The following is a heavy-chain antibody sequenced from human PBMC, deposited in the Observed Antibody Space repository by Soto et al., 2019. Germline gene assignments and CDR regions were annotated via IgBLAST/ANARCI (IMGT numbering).Heavy chain of an antibody. CDR3: ANGRTNRPLNYYFDY. CDR2: ISYDGSNK. CDR1: GFTFSSYG. Sequence: GGSLRLSCAASGFTFSSYGMHWVRQAPGKGLEWVAVISYDGSNKYYADSVKGRFTISRDNSKNTLYLQMNSLRAEDTAVYYCANGRTNRPLNYYFDYWGQGTLVTVSS. V-gene: IGHV3-30*18. J-gene: IGHJ4*02. D-gene: IGHD1-26*01.